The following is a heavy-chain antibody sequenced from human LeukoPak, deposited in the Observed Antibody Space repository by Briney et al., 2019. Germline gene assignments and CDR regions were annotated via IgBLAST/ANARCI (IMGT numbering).Heavy chain of an antibody. CDR3: ASVNEWLRGGGY. Sequence: PSETLSLTCTVSGGSISSSSYYWGWIRQPPGKGLEWIGSIYYSGSTYYNPSLKSRVTISVDTSKNQFSLKLSSVTAADTAVYYCASVNEWLRGGGYWGQGTLVTVSS. V-gene: IGHV4-39*07. CDR2: IYYSGST. D-gene: IGHD5-12*01. J-gene: IGHJ4*02. CDR1: GGSISSSSYY.